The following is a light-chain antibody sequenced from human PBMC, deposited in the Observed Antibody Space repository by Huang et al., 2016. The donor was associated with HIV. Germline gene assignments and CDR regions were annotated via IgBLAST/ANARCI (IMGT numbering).Light chain of an antibody. Sequence: EILLTQSLATLSVSPGARVTLSCRASQTVSEHLAWFQQRPGQAPKLLIYGASNRATGIPPRFSGRGSGTEFGLTITNLQSEDFAVYFCHQYYTLPRTFGQGTKVEIK. V-gene: IGKV3-15*01. J-gene: IGKJ1*01. CDR1: QTVSEH. CDR2: GAS. CDR3: HQYYTLPRT.